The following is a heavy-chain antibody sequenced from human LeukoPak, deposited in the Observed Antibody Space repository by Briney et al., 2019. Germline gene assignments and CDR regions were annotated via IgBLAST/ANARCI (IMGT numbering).Heavy chain of an antibody. CDR1: GFTFSSYS. V-gene: IGHV3-21*01. D-gene: IGHD3-3*01. CDR3: ARDHPYDFWSGYHGDYFDY. J-gene: IGHJ4*02. Sequence: PGGSLRLSCAASGFTFSSYSMNWVRQAPGKGLEWVSSISSSSSYIYYADSVKGRFPISRDNAKNSLYLQMNSLRAEDTAVYYCARDHPYDFWSGYHGDYFDYWGQGTLVTVSS. CDR2: ISSSSSYI.